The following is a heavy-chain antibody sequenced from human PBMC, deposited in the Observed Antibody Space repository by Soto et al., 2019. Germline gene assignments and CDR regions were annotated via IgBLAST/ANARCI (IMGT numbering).Heavy chain of an antibody. Sequence: GGSLRLSCAASGFTFSSYSMNWVRQAPGKGLEWVSSISSSSSYIYYADSVKGRFTISRDNAKNSLYLQMNSLRAEDTAVYYCARVQWPVWDYFDYWGQGTLVTVSS. J-gene: IGHJ4*02. CDR1: GFTFSSYS. CDR2: ISSSSSYI. CDR3: ARVQWPVWDYFDY. V-gene: IGHV3-21*01. D-gene: IGHD6-19*01.